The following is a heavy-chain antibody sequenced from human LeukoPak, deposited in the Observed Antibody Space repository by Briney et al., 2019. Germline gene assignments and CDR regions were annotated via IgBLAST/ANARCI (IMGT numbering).Heavy chain of an antibody. J-gene: IGHJ4*02. V-gene: IGHV3-21*01. D-gene: IGHD2-2*01. CDR3: ASQPFTSR. CDR1: GFTFSSYA. CDR2: ISTSSSYI. Sequence: PGGSLRLSCAASGFTFSSYAMSWVRQAPGKGLEWVSSISTSSSYIYYADSVKGRFTISRDNAKNSLYLQMNSLRAEDTAVYYCASQPFTSRWGQGTLVTVSS.